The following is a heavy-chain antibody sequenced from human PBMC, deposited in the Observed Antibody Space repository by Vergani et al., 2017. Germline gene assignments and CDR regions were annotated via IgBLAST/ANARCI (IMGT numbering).Heavy chain of an antibody. D-gene: IGHD3-22*01. V-gene: IGHV4-61*02. CDR3: ARAPYYYDSSGYFDY. CDR2: IYTSGST. J-gene: IGHJ4*02. CDR1: GGPISSGSYY. Sequence: QVQLQESGPGLVKPSQTLSLTCTVSGGPISSGSYYWSWIRQPAGKGLEWIGRIYTSGSTNYNPSLKSRVTISVDTSKNQFSLKLSSVTAADAAVYYCARAPYYYDSSGYFDYWGQGTLVTVSS.